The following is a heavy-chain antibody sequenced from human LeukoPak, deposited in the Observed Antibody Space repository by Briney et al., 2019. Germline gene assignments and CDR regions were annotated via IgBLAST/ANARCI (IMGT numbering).Heavy chain of an antibody. Sequence: QPGGSLRLSCAASGFTFSSYAMGWVRQAPGKGLEWVSDISGSGRNTYYADSVKGRFTISRDNSKNTLYLQMNSLRAEDTAVYYCAKAYYDTRGSHFDYWGQGTLVTVSS. CDR3: AKAYYDTRGSHFDY. D-gene: IGHD3-22*01. V-gene: IGHV3-23*01. CDR1: GFTFSSYA. J-gene: IGHJ4*02. CDR2: ISGSGRNT.